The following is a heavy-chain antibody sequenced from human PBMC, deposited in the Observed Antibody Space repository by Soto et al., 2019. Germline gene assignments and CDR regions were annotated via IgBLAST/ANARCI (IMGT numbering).Heavy chain of an antibody. CDR2: INAGNGNT. V-gene: IGHV1-3*01. CDR3: ARDLEGIAAAGTGDY. CDR1: GYTFTSYA. Sequence: ASVKVSCKASGYTFTSYAMHWVRQAPGQRLEWMGWINAGNGNTKYSQKFQGRVTITRDTSASTAYMELSSLRSEDTAVYCCARDLEGIAAAGTGDYWGQGTLVTVSS. J-gene: IGHJ4*02. D-gene: IGHD6-13*01.